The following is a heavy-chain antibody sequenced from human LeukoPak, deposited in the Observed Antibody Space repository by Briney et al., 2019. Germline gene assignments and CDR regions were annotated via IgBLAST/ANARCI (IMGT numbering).Heavy chain of an antibody. J-gene: IGHJ4*02. V-gene: IGHV1-2*02. Sequence: ASVTVSCKASGYTFTGYLMHWVGQAPGKGLEWMGWINPNGGKKNYAQKFQGRVTMTRDTSINTAYMEVSRLTSDDTAVYYCARDGGLDYWGQGTLVTVSS. CDR2: INPNGGKK. CDR1: GYTFTGYL. D-gene: IGHD3-16*01. CDR3: ARDGGLDY.